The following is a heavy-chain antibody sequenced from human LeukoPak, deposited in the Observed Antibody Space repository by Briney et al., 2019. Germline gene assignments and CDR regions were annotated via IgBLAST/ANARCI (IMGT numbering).Heavy chain of an antibody. CDR2: ISWNSGSI. V-gene: IGHV3-9*01. Sequence: GGSLRLSCAASGFTFDDYAMHWVRQAPGKGLEWVSGISWNSGSIGYADSVKGRFTISRDNAKNSLYLQMNSLRAEDTALYYCAKDGGYSYGVLDYWGQRTLVTVSS. J-gene: IGHJ4*02. CDR1: GFTFDDYA. D-gene: IGHD5-18*01. CDR3: AKDGGYSYGVLDY.